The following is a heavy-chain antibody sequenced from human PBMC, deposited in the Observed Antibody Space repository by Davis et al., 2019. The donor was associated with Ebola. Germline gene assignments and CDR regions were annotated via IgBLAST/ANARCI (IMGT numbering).Heavy chain of an antibody. CDR2: IYYSGST. J-gene: IGHJ4*02. D-gene: IGHD6-13*01. Sequence: MPGGSLRLSCTVSGGSISNGDYYWNWFRQPPGKGLEWIGSIYYSGSTYYNPSLKSRVTISVDTSKNQFSLKLSSVTAADTAVYYCARLRPAAGTIDYWGQGTLVTVSS. CDR3: ARLRPAAGTIDY. V-gene: IGHV4-39*01. CDR1: GGSISNGDYY.